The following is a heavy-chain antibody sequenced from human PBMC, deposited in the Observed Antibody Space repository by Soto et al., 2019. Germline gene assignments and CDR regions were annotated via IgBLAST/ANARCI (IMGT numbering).Heavy chain of an antibody. CDR3: ARVAGPYCSGGSCYSDY. D-gene: IGHD2-15*01. CDR1: GFIFSSYG. V-gene: IGHV3-33*01. J-gene: IGHJ4*02. Sequence: QVQLVESGGGVVQPGRSLRLACAASGFIFSSYGMHWVRQAPGKGLEWVAVIWYDGSNKYYEDSVKGRFTISRDNSKNTLYLQMNSLRAEDTAVYYCARVAGPYCSGGSCYSDYWGQGTLVIVSS. CDR2: IWYDGSNK.